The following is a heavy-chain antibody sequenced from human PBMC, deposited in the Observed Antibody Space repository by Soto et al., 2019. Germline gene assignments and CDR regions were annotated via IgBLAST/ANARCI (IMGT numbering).Heavy chain of an antibody. V-gene: IGHV1-8*01. J-gene: IGHJ4*02. CDR2: MNPNTGNS. D-gene: IGHD1-1*01. Sequence: ASVKVSCKASGYTFTSYDIYWVRQATGQGLEWMGWMNPNTGNSGYAQKFQGRVTMTSDTSISTAHMELSSLRSEDTAVYYCARRAETNGWNGFGADRYYFDFWGQGTLVTVSS. CDR1: GYTFTSYD. CDR3: ARRAETNGWNGFGADRYYFDF.